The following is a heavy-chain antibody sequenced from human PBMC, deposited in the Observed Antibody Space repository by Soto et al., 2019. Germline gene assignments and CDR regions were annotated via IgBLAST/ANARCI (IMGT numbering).Heavy chain of an antibody. D-gene: IGHD3-10*01. Sequence: QVQLVQSGAEMKKPGSSVKVSCQSSGGTFNTYAMNWVRQAPGQGPEWMGDISSMFGAANYAPKFQGRVTITADDSTGTSYMQLSSLTAEDTALYFCAREVQVHTPAFVYWGQGTLVTVSS. V-gene: IGHV1-69*19. CDR1: GGTFNTYA. CDR2: ISSMFGAA. CDR3: AREVQVHTPAFVY. J-gene: IGHJ4*02.